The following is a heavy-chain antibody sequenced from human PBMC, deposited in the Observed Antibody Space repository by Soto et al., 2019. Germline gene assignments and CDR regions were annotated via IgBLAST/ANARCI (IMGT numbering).Heavy chain of an antibody. D-gene: IGHD6-13*01. J-gene: IGHJ5*02. V-gene: IGHV1-8*01. Sequence: ASVKVSCKASGYTFTSYDINWVRQATGQGLEWMGWMNPNSGNTGYAQKFQGRVTMTRNTSISTAYMELSSLRSEDTAVYYCASSRQHPAAGTYCFVTRGKGTPVNVS. CDR3: ASSRQHPAAGTYCFVT. CDR1: GYTFTSYD. CDR2: MNPNSGNT.